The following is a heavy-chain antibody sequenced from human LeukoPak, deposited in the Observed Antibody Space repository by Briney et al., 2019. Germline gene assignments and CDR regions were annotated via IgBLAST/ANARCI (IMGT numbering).Heavy chain of an antibody. D-gene: IGHD6-19*01. V-gene: IGHV1-46*01. CDR3: TREDSVAASYDH. CDR2: INPNGGIA. CDR1: GYTFTSYF. Sequence: ASVKVSCKASGYTFTSYFMHWVRQAPGQGLEWMGVINPNGGIANYAQRFQGRVTMTRDTSTSTLYMELSSLRSEDTAMYFCTREDSVAASYDHWGQGTLVTVSS. J-gene: IGHJ4*02.